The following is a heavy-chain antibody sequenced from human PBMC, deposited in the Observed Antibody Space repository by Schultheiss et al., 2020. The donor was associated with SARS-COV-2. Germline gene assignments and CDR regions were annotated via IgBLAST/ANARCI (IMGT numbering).Heavy chain of an antibody. D-gene: IGHD5-12*01. V-gene: IGHV3-21*04. CDR2: ISGSGGST. J-gene: IGHJ4*02. Sequence: GGSLRLSCAASGFTFSSYNMNWVRQAPGKGLEWVSAISGSGGSTYYADSVKGRFTISRDNAKNSLYLQMNSLRAEDTAVYYCARLVATIMLDYWGQGTLVTVSS. CDR3: ARLVATIMLDY. CDR1: GFTFSSYN.